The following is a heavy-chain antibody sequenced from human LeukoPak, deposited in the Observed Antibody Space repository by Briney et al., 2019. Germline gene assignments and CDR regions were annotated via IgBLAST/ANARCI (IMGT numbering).Heavy chain of an antibody. J-gene: IGHJ4*02. CDR2: INHSGST. D-gene: IGHD3-22*01. Sequence: SETLSLTCAVYGGSFSGYYWSWIRQPPGKGLEWIGEINHSGSTNYNPSLKSRVTISVDTSKNQFSLKLSSVTAADTAVYYCARHRGYYDSSSYYYWGQGTLVTVSS. CDR3: ARHRGYYDSSSYYY. CDR1: GGSFSGYY. V-gene: IGHV4-34*01.